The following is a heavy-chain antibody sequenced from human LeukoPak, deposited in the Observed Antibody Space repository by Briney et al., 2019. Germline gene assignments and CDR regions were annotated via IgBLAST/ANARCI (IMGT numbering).Heavy chain of an antibody. CDR1: GFTFSSYA. Sequence: GGSLRLSCAASGFTFSSYAMSWVRQAPGKGLEWVSAISGSGGSTYYADSVKGRFTISRDNSKNTLYLQMNSLRAEDTAVYYCAKDFEVVSGVYYYDSSAYYFDYWGQGTLVTVSS. V-gene: IGHV3-23*01. CDR3: AKDFEVVSGVYYYDSSAYYFDY. D-gene: IGHD3-22*01. J-gene: IGHJ4*02. CDR2: ISGSGGST.